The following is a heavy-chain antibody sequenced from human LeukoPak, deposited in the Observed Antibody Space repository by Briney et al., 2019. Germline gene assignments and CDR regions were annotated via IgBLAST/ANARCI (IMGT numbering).Heavy chain of an antibody. CDR2: ISGSGGST. D-gene: IGHD3-10*01. V-gene: IGHV3-23*01. CDR1: GFTFSSYA. Sequence: GGSLRLSCAASGFTFSSYAMSWVRQAPGKGLEWVSAISGSGGSTYYADSVKGRFTISRDNSRNTLYLQMNSLRAEDTAIYYCAKDRDYFGSGSYYKGPFDYWGQGTLVTVSS. J-gene: IGHJ4*02. CDR3: AKDRDYFGSGSYYKGPFDY.